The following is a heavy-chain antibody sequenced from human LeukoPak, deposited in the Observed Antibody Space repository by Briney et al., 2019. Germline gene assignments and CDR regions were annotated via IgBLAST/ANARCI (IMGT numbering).Heavy chain of an antibody. V-gene: IGHV3-48*03. D-gene: IGHD2-8*01. CDR1: RFTPRSYE. Sequence: GGSLRLSRAASRFTPRSYEMNWVRHAPRNGLEWVSYISGSGIKHYADSVKGRFTISSDNAKNSLYLQMNSLRVEDTAVYYCAREDTGVAFDIWGQGTTVTV. J-gene: IGHJ3*02. CDR3: AREDTGVAFDI. CDR2: ISGSGIK.